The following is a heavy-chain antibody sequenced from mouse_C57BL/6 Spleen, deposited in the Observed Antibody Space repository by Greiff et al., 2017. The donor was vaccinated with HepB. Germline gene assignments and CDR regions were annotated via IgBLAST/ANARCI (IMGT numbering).Heavy chain of an antibody. D-gene: IGHD2-12*01. CDR1: GYSFTDYN. CDR2: ITPNYGTP. J-gene: IGHJ4*01. V-gene: IGHV1-39*01. Sequence: EVQLQQSGPELVKPGASVKISCKASGYSFTDYNMNWVKQSNGKSLEWIGVITPNYGTPSYNQKFKGKATLTVDQSSSTAYMQLNSLTSEDSAVYYCARRERRGDYYAMDYWDQGTSVTVSS. CDR3: ARRERRGDYYAMDY.